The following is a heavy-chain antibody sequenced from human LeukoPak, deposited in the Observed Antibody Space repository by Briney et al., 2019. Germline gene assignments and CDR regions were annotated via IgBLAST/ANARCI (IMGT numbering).Heavy chain of an antibody. CDR2: ISSSGFTI. Sequence: GGSLRLSCAASGFTVSSYSMKWVRQAPGKGLEWVSYISSSGFTIYYADSVKGRFTISRDNVKNSLYLQMNSLRADDTAVYYCARVRSGYYFDYWGQGTLVTVSS. CDR1: GFTVSSYS. V-gene: IGHV3-48*01. D-gene: IGHD3-3*01. J-gene: IGHJ4*02. CDR3: ARVRSGYYFDY.